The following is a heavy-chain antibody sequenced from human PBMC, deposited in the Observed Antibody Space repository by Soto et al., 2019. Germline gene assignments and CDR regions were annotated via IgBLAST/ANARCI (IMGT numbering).Heavy chain of an antibody. CDR2: IRSRSYTI. J-gene: IGHJ6*02. D-gene: IGHD3-16*01. CDR3: AGGGRSAGNGMDL. CDR1: GFSFSTYS. V-gene: IGHV3-48*02. Sequence: EVQLVESGGGLVQPGGSLRLSCAASGFSFSTYSMNWVRQAPGKGLEWVSYIRSRSYTIYYVDTVKGRFTISRDNAKNSLYLQMNSLRDDYMAVYYCAGGGRSAGNGMDLWGHATKVTGSS.